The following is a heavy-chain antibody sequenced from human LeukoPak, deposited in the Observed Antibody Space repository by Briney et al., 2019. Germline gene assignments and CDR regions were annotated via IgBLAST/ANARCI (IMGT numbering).Heavy chain of an antibody. V-gene: IGHV4-34*01. CDR1: GGPFSGYY. CDR3: ATDSDFWSGYYYYYYGMDV. CDR2: IYYSGST. J-gene: IGHJ6*02. Sequence: SETLSLTCAVYGGPFSGYYRSWIRQPPGKGLEWIGSIYYSGSTYYNPSLKSRVTISVDTSKNQFSLKLSSVTAADTAVYYCATDSDFWSGYYYYYYGMDVWGQGTTVTVSS. D-gene: IGHD3-3*01.